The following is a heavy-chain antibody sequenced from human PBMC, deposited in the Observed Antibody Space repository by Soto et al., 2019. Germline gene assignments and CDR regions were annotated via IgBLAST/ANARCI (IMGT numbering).Heavy chain of an antibody. CDR3: ATHDYSNYRDRYYFDY. CDR2: INHSGST. D-gene: IGHD4-4*01. J-gene: IGHJ4*02. Sequence: PSETLSLTCAVYGGSFSGYYWSWIRQPPGKGLEWIGEINHSGSTSYNPSLKSRVTISVDTSKNQFSLKLSSVTAADTAVYYCATHDYSNYRDRYYFDYWGQGTLVTVSS. V-gene: IGHV4-34*01. CDR1: GGSFSGYY.